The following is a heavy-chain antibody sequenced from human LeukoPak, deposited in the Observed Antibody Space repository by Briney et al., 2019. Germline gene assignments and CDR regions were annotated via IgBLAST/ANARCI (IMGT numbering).Heavy chain of an antibody. Sequence: SETLSLTCAVYSGSFSGYFWSWIRQPPGKGLEWIGEINHSGSTNYNPSLKSRVTISVDTSKNQFSLKLSSVTAADTAVYYCARDGGVRGPIYPVVDYWGQGTLVTVSS. V-gene: IGHV4-34*01. CDR2: INHSGST. CDR1: SGSFSGYF. J-gene: IGHJ4*02. CDR3: ARDGGVRGPIYPVVDY. D-gene: IGHD3-10*01.